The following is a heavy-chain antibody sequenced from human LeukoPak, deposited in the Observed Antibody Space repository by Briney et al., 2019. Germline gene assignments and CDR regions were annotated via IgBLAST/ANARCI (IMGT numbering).Heavy chain of an antibody. CDR3: TRGHYQGSSGYYGYFDY. D-gene: IGHD3-22*01. CDR2: IHSGGST. Sequence: GGSLRLSCAASGFTVSSYYMSWVRQAPGKGLEWVSGIHSGGSTYYADSVKGRFTISRHNSKNTLYLQMNSLTAEDAAVYYCTRGHYQGSSGYYGYFDYWGQGTLVTVSS. CDR1: GFTVSSYY. V-gene: IGHV3-53*04. J-gene: IGHJ4*02.